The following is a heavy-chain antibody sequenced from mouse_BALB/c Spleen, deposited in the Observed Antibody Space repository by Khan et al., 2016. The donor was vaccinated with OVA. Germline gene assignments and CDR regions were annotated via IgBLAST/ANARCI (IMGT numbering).Heavy chain of an antibody. CDR3: ASDGSRYNSAMDY. D-gene: IGHD2-3*01. J-gene: IGHJ4*01. Sequence: VQLQESGPGLVNPSQSLSLTCTVTGYSITSDYAWNCIRQFPGNKLERMGYINYSGGTTYNQALKSRTSITRDKSKNQFFLQLNSVTTEDTATYYCASDGSRYNSAMDYWGQGTSVTVSS. CDR2: INYSGGT. CDR1: GYSITSDYA. V-gene: IGHV3-2*02.